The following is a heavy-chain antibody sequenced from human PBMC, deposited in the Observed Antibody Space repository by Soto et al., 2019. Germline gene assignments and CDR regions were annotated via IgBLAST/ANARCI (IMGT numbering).Heavy chain of an antibody. V-gene: IGHV5-51*01. Sequence: GEALKISCKGSVYRFNTYWIGWVRQMPGKGLEWMGIIYPGDSDTRYSPSFRGLVTTSADKSASSAYLQWSSLKASDTAIYYCARRSTSGGGDYFDYWGQGTLVTVPQ. CDR2: IYPGDSDT. D-gene: IGHD2-21*01. J-gene: IGHJ4*02. CDR3: ARRSTSGGGDYFDY. CDR1: VYRFNTYW.